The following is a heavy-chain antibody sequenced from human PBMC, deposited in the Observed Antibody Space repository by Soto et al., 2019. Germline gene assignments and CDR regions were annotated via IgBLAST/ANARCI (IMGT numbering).Heavy chain of an antibody. CDR2: ISWNSGSI. D-gene: IGHD1-1*01. J-gene: IGHJ4*02. Sequence: GGSLRLSCAASGFTFDDYAMHWVRQAPGKGLEWVSGISWNSGSIGYADSVKGRFTISRDNAKNSLYLQMNSLRAEDTALYYCALLPQNDPIDYWGQGTLVTVSS. V-gene: IGHV3-9*01. CDR3: ALLPQNDPIDY. CDR1: GFTFDDYA.